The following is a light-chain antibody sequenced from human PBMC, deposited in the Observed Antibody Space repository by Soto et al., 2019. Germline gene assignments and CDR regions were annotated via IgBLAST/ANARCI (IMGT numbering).Light chain of an antibody. CDR1: NIGSKS. J-gene: IGLJ1*01. CDR3: QVWDRGSDHYV. V-gene: IGLV3-21*02. CDR2: DDS. Sequence: SYELTQPPSVSVASGQAARIACGGNNIGSKSVHWYQQKPGQAPVMVVYDDSDRPSGIPERFSGSNSGDTATLTISGVEPGDEADYYCQVWDRGSDHYVFGSGTKVTVL.